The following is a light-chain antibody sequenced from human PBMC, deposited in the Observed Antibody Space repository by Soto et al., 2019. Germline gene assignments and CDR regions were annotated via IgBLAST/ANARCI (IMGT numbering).Light chain of an antibody. Sequence: QSVLSQPPSASGSPGQSVTISCTGTSSDVGGYNYVSWYQQHPGKAPKLMIYEVSKRPSGVPDRFSGSKSGNTASLTVSGLQAEDEYDYYCSSYAGSNNPHVVFGGGTKLTVL. CDR2: EVS. CDR3: SSYAGSNNPHVV. V-gene: IGLV2-8*01. J-gene: IGLJ2*01. CDR1: SSDVGGYNY.